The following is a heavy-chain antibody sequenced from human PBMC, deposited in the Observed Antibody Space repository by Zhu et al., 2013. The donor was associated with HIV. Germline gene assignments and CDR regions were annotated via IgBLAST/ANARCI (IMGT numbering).Heavy chain of an antibody. CDR1: GYTFTSYG. V-gene: IGHV1-18*01. J-gene: IGHJ6*02. CDR3: ARDPIGCSSTSCFPHYYYYYYGMDV. Sequence: QVQLVQSGAEVKKPGASVKVSCKASGYTFTSYGISWVRQAPGQGLEWMGWISAYNGNTNYAQKLQGRVTMTTDTSTSTAYMELRSLRSDDTAVYYCARDPIGCSSTSCFPHYYYYYYGMDVWGQGNHGHRLL. CDR2: ISAYNGNT. D-gene: IGHD2-2*01.